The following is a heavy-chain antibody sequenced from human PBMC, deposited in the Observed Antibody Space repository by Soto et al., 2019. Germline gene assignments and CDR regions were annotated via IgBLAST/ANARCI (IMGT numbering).Heavy chain of an antibody. CDR3: ARDKITDLFDY. J-gene: IGHJ4*02. V-gene: IGHV4-30-2*01. D-gene: IGHD3-10*01. Sequence: SETLSLTCAVSGGPISSGGYSWGWIRQPPAKGLEWIGCIYHSGSTYYNPSLKSRVTISVDTSKNQFSLKLTSVTAADTALYYCARDKITDLFDYWGQGTLVTVSS. CDR2: IYHSGST. CDR1: GGPISSGGYS.